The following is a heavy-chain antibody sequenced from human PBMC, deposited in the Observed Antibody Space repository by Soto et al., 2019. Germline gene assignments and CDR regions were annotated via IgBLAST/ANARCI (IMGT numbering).Heavy chain of an antibody. J-gene: IGHJ4*02. Sequence: PGGSLRLSCAASGLTFSDQHMNWVRQAPGKGPEWVGRSRSKASFYTTEYAASVKGRFTVSRDDSKSSLFLQMNSPKTEDTAVYYCVGESFYRLDYWGQGTLVTVSS. CDR1: GLTFSDQH. CDR2: SRSKASFYTT. D-gene: IGHD3-16*01. CDR3: VGESFYRLDY. V-gene: IGHV3-72*01.